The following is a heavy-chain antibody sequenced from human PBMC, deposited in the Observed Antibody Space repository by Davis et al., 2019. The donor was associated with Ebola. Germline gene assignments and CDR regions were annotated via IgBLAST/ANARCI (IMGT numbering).Heavy chain of an antibody. Sequence: PGGSLRLSCAAPGFTFSSYVMNWVRQAPGKGLEWISYISSSGSTIYYADSVKGRFTISRDNAKNSLYLQMNSLRAEDTAVYYCARGDRDDYVWGSYRRYFDYWGQGTLVTVSS. V-gene: IGHV3-48*03. CDR2: ISSSGSTI. CDR1: GFTFSSYV. CDR3: ARGDRDDYVWGSYRRYFDY. D-gene: IGHD3-16*02. J-gene: IGHJ4*02.